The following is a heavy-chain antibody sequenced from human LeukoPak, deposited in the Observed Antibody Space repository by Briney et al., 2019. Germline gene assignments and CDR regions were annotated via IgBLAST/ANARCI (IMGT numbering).Heavy chain of an antibody. D-gene: IGHD2-2*01. J-gene: IGHJ4*02. CDR3: AIGMIVVVPAAMDY. Sequence: ASVKVSCKASGYTFTSYGISWVRLAPGQGLEWMGWISAYNGNTNYAQKFQGRVTMTRDTSISTAYMELSRLRSDDTAVYYCAIGMIVVVPAAMDYWGQGTLVTVSS. CDR1: GYTFTSYG. V-gene: IGHV1-18*01. CDR2: ISAYNGNT.